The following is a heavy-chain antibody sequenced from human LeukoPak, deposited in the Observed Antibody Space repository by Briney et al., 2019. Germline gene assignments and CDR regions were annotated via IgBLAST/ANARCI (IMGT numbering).Heavy chain of an antibody. CDR1: GFTFDDYA. CDR2: ISGDGGST. CDR3: AKENYDSSGYYWLYFDY. J-gene: IGHJ4*02. D-gene: IGHD3-22*01. Sequence: GGPLRLSCAASGFTFDDYAMHWVRQAPGKGLEWVSLISGDGGSTYYADSVKGRFTISRDNSKNSLYLQMNSLRTEDTALYYCAKENYDSSGYYWLYFDYWGQGTLVTVSS. V-gene: IGHV3-43*02.